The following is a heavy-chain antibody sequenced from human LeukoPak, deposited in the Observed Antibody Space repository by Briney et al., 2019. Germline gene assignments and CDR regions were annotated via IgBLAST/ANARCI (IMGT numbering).Heavy chain of an antibody. CDR1: GGSFSGYY. J-gene: IGHJ4*02. Sequence: SETLSLTCAVYGGSFSGYYWSWIRQPPGKGLEWIGEINHSGSTNYNPSLKSRVTISVDTSKNQFSLKLSSVTAADTAVYYCAKGYGDYGVDYWGQGTLVTVSS. CDR2: INHSGST. CDR3: AKGYGDYGVDY. D-gene: IGHD4-17*01. V-gene: IGHV4-34*01.